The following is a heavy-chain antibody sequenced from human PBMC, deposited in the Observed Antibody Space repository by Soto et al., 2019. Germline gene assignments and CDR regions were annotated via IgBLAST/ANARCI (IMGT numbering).Heavy chain of an antibody. CDR3: ERVKPPWGRYCSSTSCYVSYQWYYYYYVDV. J-gene: IGHJ6*03. CDR1: GYTFTTYG. Sequence: PSVKVSCKASGYTFTTYGMNWVRQAPGQSLEWMGRINAGRGSTEFSQNFQGRVTITRDTSTNTHYMELSSLRSEDTAVYYCERVKPPWGRYCSSTSCYVSYQWYYYYYVDVWGNGTAVSVS. D-gene: IGHD2-2*01. CDR2: INAGRGST. V-gene: IGHV1-3*01.